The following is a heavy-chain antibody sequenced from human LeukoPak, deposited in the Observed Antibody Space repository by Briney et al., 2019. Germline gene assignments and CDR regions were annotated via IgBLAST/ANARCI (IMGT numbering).Heavy chain of an antibody. CDR2: IRSKAYGGTT. V-gene: IGHV3-49*04. J-gene: IGHJ4*02. CDR1: GFTFGDYS. CDR3: TRAQDYYDSSGYYYVFDY. D-gene: IGHD3-22*01. Sequence: GSLRLSCTGSGFTFGDYSMSWVRQAPGKGLEGVGFIRSKAYGGTTEYAASVKGRFTISRDDSKSIAYLQMNSLKTEDTAVYYCTRAQDYYDSSGYYYVFDYWGQGTLVTVSS.